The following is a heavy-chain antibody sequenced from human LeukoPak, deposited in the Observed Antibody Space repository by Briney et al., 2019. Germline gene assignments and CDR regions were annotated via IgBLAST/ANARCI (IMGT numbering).Heavy chain of an antibody. V-gene: IGHV4-4*08. CDR1: GGSISSYY. Sequence: SETLSLTCTVSGGSISSYYWSWIRQPPGKGLEWIGYIFYSGSTNYNPSLKSRVTISVDTSRNQFSLKLSSVTAADTAVYYCARERGVKFNWFDPWGQGTLVTVSS. CDR3: ARERGVKFNWFDP. J-gene: IGHJ5*02. CDR2: IFYSGST. D-gene: IGHD3-10*01.